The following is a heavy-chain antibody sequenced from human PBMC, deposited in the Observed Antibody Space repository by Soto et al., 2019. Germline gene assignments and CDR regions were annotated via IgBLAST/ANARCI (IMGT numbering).Heavy chain of an antibody. D-gene: IGHD2-2*01. Sequence: EVPLVESGGGLVQPGGSLRLSCAASGFTFSSYWIHWVRQAPGKGLVWVSRINSDGSSTTYADSVKGRFTISRDNAKNTLDLQMTSLRAEDTAVYYWARVSREVVPAAIDYWGQGTLVTVSS. CDR3: ARVSREVVPAAIDY. J-gene: IGHJ4*02. CDR1: GFTFSSYW. V-gene: IGHV3-74*01. CDR2: INSDGSST.